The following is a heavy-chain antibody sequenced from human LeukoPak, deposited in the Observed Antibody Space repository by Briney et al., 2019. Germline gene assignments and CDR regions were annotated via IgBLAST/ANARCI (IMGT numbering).Heavy chain of an antibody. V-gene: IGHV4-59*11. CDR1: GGSISSHY. D-gene: IGHD2/OR15-2a*01. Sequence: PSETLSLTCTVSGGSISSHYWSWIRQPPGKGLEWIGYIYYSGSTNYNPSLKSRVTISVDTSKNQFSLKPSSVTAADTAVYYCARGGYGLHSMAFDIWGQGTMVTVSS. CDR3: ARGGYGLHSMAFDI. CDR2: IYYSGST. J-gene: IGHJ3*02.